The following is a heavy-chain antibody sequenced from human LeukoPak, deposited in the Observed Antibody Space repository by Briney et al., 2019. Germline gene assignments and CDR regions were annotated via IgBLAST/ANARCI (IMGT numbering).Heavy chain of an antibody. V-gene: IGHV3-23*01. D-gene: IGHD6-13*01. CDR3: ARMPLGIAAAGSDY. CDR2: ISGSGGST. J-gene: IGHJ4*02. Sequence: GGSLRLSCAASGFTFSSYAMSWVRQAPGKGLEWVSAISGSGGSTYYADSVKGRFTISRDNSKNTLYLQMGSLRAEDMAVYYCARMPLGIAAAGSDYWGQGTLVTVSS. CDR1: GFTFSSYA.